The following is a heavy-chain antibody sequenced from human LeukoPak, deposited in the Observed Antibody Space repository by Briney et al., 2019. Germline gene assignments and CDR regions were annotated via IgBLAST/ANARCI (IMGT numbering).Heavy chain of an antibody. CDR3: ARGRSYDGSGSSYFDY. D-gene: IGHD3-10*01. V-gene: IGHV4-4*07. CDR1: GGSISTYD. CDR2: VFASGNT. Sequence: SETLSLTCTVSGGSISTYDWTWIRQPAGKDLEWIGRVFASGNTYYNRSFQSRVTMTVDTSKNQFSLNLRSVTAADTAAYFCARGRSYDGSGSSYFDYWGQGILVTVSS. J-gene: IGHJ4*02.